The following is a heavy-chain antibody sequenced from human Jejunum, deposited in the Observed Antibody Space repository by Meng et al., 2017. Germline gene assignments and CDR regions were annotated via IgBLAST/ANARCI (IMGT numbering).Heavy chain of an antibody. CDR2: ISYSGST. CDR3: ARDRFSSGSSNWFDP. V-gene: IGHV4-31*03. CDR1: GGSISRGFYY. D-gene: IGHD3-10*01. Sequence: SETLSLTCTVSGGSISRGFYYWNWIRQHPGKGLEWIGYISYSGSTYYNPTLKSRVTISLDTSKNQFSLNLSSVTAADTAVYYCARDRFSSGSSNWFDPWGQGNRV. J-gene: IGHJ5*02.